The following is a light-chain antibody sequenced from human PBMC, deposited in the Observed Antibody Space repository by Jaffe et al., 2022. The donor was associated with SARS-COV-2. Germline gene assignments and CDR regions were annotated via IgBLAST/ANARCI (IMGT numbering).Light chain of an antibody. CDR3: CSYAGSYSLV. Sequence: QSALTQPRSVSGSPGQSVTISCTGTSSDVGAYNYVSWYQQHPGKAPKLMIYDVSKWPSGVPDRFSGSKSGNTASLTISGLQAEDEADYYCCSYAGSYSLVFGGGTKVTVL. V-gene: IGLV2-11*01. CDR1: SSDVGAYNY. J-gene: IGLJ2*01. CDR2: DVS.